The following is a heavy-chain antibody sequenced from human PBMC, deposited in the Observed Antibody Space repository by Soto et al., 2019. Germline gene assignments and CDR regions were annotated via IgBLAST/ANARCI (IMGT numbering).Heavy chain of an antibody. CDR2: IYHSGST. CDR1: GGSISSSNW. CDR3: ARTPTGLNRLSDY. V-gene: IGHV4-4*02. J-gene: IGHJ4*02. D-gene: IGHD2-15*01. Sequence: QVQLQESGPGLVKPSVTLSLTCAVSGGSISSSNWWSWVRQPPGKGLEWIVEIYHSGSTHYNPSLQRRVTITVDKSKHQFSLTLSSVTAADTAVYYCARTPTGLNRLSDYWGQGTLVTVSS.